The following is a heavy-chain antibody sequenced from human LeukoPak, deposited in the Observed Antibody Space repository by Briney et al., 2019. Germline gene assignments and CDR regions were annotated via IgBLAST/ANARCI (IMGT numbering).Heavy chain of an antibody. CDR1: GFTFSSYS. V-gene: IGHV3-21*01. Sequence: GGSLRLSCAASGFTFSSYSMNWVRQAPGKGLEWVSSISSSSSYIYYADSVKGRFTISRDNAKNSLYLQMNSLRAEDTAVYYCAREPTTIFGVVRGFGPWGQGTLVTVSS. CDR3: AREPTTIFGVVRGFGP. J-gene: IGHJ5*02. D-gene: IGHD3-3*01. CDR2: ISSSSSYI.